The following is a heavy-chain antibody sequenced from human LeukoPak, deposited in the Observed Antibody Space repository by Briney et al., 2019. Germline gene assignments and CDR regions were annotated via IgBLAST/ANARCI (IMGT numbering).Heavy chain of an antibody. V-gene: IGHV1-2*02. J-gene: IGHJ4*02. CDR3: ARSMVRGVIIGMD. CDR2: INPNSGAT. D-gene: IGHD3-10*01. CDR1: GYTFTGYY. Sequence: ASVKVSCKASGYTFTGYYMHWLRQAPGQGREWMGWINPNSGATNYAQKFQGRVTMTRDTSISTAYMELSRLRSDDTAVYYCARSMVRGVIIGMDWGQGTLVTVSS.